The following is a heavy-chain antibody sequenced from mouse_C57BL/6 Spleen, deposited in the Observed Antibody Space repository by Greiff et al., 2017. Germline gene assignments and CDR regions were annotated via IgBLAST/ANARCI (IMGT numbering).Heavy chain of an antibody. CDR2: IWSDGST. Sequence: VHLVESGPGLVAPSQRLSITCTVSGFSLTSYGVHWVRQPPGKGLEWLVVIWSDGSTTYTSALQSRLSISKDNSKSQVFLNMNSRQTDDTAMYYCARYGSSYEAWFAYWCQGTLVTVSA. CDR1: GFSLTSYG. V-gene: IGHV2-6*03. CDR3: ARYGSSYEAWFAY. J-gene: IGHJ3*01. D-gene: IGHD1-1*01.